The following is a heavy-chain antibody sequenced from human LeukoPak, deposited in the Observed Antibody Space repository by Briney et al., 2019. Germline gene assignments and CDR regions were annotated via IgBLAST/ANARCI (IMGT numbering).Heavy chain of an antibody. CDR3: AREGRAVAGNNYFDP. CDR1: GFTFGNYA. CDR2: IRSSGTNT. V-gene: IGHV3-23*05. J-gene: IGHJ5*02. D-gene: IGHD6-19*01. Sequence: PGGSLRLSCVGSGFTFGNYAMTWVRQAPGRGLEWVSDIRSSGTNTYYGDSVKGRFTISRDNSKSTVFLRMDSLRVEDTAIYYCAREGRAVAGNNYFDPWGQGTLVTVSS.